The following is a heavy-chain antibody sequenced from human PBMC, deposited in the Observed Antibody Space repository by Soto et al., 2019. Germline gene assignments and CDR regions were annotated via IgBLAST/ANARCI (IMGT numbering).Heavy chain of an antibody. Sequence: QVQLLQSGAEVKKPGASVKVSCKVSGHTLTELSMHWVRQAPGRGLEWMSGFDPEDGETIFAQKFQGRVTMTEDTSTDSTYRELTSLRSEDTAVYYCAAGGTRWLHSPFDYWGQGTLVTISS. CDR3: AAGGTRWLHSPFDY. D-gene: IGHD1-1*01. CDR1: GHTLTELS. CDR2: FDPEDGET. J-gene: IGHJ4*02. V-gene: IGHV1-24*01.